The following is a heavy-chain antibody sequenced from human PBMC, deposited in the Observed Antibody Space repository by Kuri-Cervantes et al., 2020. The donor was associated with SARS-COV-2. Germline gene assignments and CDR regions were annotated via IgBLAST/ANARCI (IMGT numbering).Heavy chain of an antibody. Sequence: GESLKISCAASGFSFNIHTMYWVRQAPGKGLQWVSSITSTGSAVDYADSVKGRFIISRDNAEKSLYLQMSSLRDDDTAVYYCARTTYSTRPTPFDLWGQGTLVTVSS. CDR2: ITSTGSAV. CDR3: ARTTYSTRPTPFDL. D-gene: IGHD6-13*01. CDR1: GFSFNIHT. J-gene: IGHJ4*02. V-gene: IGHV3-21*01.